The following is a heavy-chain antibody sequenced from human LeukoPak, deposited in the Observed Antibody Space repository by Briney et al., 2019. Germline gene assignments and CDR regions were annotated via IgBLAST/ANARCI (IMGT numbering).Heavy chain of an antibody. D-gene: IGHD4-17*01. Sequence: GESLKISCKGSGYSFSSYWIAWVRQMPGKGLEWMGIIYPGDSDTRYSPSFQGKVTISADKSISTAYLQWSSLKASDTAMYYCASTNTSVSNAFDLWGQGTMVTVSS. CDR2: IYPGDSDT. CDR1: GYSFSSYW. V-gene: IGHV5-51*01. CDR3: ASTNTSVSNAFDL. J-gene: IGHJ3*01.